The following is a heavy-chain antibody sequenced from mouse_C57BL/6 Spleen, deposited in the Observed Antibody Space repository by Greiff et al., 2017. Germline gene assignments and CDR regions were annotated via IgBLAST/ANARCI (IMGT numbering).Heavy chain of an antibody. CDR2: IDPETGGT. Sequence: QVQLKESGAELVRPGASVTLSCKVSGYTFTDYAMHWVKQIPAHGLEWIGVIDPETGGTAYNQKFKGKAILSADKSSSTAYMELRSLTSEDSAIYYCTRLGAYSPYYLDYWGQGTTLTVSS. CDR1: GYTFTDYA. D-gene: IGHD6-5*01. V-gene: IGHV1-15*01. J-gene: IGHJ2*01. CDR3: TRLGAYSPYYLDY.